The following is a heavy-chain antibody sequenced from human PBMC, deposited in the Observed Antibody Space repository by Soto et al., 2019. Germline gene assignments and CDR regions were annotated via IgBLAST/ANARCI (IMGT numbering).Heavy chain of an antibody. CDR3: ASSSDPGYGVFYYYCMDV. V-gene: IGHV3-53*04. CDR1: GFTVTTNY. D-gene: IGHD4-17*01. CDR2: IFTGGST. Sequence: EVQLGVSGGGLVQPGGSLRLSCAVSGFTVTTNYLTWVRQAPGKGLEWVSVIFTGGSTHYADSVKGRFTISRHNSNHTLFLQMNNLRPDDTAVYFCASSSDPGYGVFYYYCMDVWGQGTTVIVSS. J-gene: IGHJ6*01.